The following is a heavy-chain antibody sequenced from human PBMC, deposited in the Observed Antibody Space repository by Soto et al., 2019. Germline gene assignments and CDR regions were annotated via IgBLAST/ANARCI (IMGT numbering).Heavy chain of an antibody. CDR2: IKSKTDGGTT. J-gene: IGHJ6*02. CDR3: TTDCGGDCYWGGDV. Sequence: GGSLRLSCAASGFTFSNAWMSWVRQAPGKGLEWVGRIKSKTDGGTTDYAAPGKGRFTISRDDSKNTLYLQMNSLKTEDTAVYYCTTDCGGDCYWGGDVWGQGTTVTVSS. V-gene: IGHV3-15*01. D-gene: IGHD2-21*02. CDR1: GFTFSNAW.